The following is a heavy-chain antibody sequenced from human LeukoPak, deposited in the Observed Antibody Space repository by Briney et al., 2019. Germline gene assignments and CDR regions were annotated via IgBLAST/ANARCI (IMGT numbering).Heavy chain of an antibody. V-gene: IGHV4-34*01. CDR3: ARGLGYCSSTSCDAGTFVWFDP. Sequence: PSETLSLTCAVYGGSFSGYYWSWIRQPPGKGLEWIGVINHSGSTNYNPSLKSRVTISVDTSKNQFSLKLSPVTAADTAVYYCARGLGYCSSTSCDAGTFVWFDPWGQGTLVTVSS. J-gene: IGHJ5*02. CDR2: INHSGST. D-gene: IGHD2-2*01. CDR1: GGSFSGYY.